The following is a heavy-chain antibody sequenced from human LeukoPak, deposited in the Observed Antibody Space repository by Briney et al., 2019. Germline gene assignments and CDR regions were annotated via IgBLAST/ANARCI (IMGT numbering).Heavy chain of an antibody. J-gene: IGHJ5*02. CDR1: GFTFTSYD. CDR2: MNPNNGNT. V-gene: IGHV1-8*01. CDR3: VRDGEGVAISVNYWFDP. Sequence: ASVKVSCKASGFTFTSYDINWVRQAAGQGLEWMGWMNPNNGNTGYAQKFQGRVTMTRDTTISTAYMELRSLRSEDTAVYYCVRDGEGVAISVNYWFDPWGQETLVTVSS. D-gene: IGHD3-10*01.